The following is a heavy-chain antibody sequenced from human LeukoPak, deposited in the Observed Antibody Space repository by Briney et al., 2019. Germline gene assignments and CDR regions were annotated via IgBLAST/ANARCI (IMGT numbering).Heavy chain of an antibody. Sequence: TETLSLTCTVSGGSISGYYWSWIRQPAGKGLEWIGRIDTSGCTTYNPSLKSRGTMSVDTSKNQLSLKLRSVTAADTAVYYCARETSHIVVVTANLFAFDIWGQGTMVTVSS. D-gene: IGHD2-21*02. J-gene: IGHJ3*02. CDR3: ARETSHIVVVTANLFAFDI. V-gene: IGHV4-4*07. CDR1: GGSISGYY. CDR2: IDTSGCT.